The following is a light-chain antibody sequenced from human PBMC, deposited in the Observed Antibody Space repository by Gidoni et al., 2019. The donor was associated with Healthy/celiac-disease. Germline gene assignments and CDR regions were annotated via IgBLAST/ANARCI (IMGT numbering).Light chain of an antibody. Sequence: EIVLTQSPGTLSLSPGERATLSCRASQSVSSSYLAWYQQKPGQAPRLLIYGASSRATGIPDRFSGRGYGTDFTLTISRLEPEDVAVYYCQQYGSSPPITFGQGTRLEIK. J-gene: IGKJ5*01. V-gene: IGKV3-20*01. CDR3: QQYGSSPPIT. CDR1: QSVSSSY. CDR2: GAS.